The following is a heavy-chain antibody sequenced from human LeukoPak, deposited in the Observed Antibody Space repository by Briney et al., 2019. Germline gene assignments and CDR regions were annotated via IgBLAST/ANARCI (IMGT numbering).Heavy chain of an antibody. J-gene: IGHJ4*02. Sequence: ASVKVSCKASGYTFTGYYMHWVRQAPGQGPEWMGWINPNSGGTNYAQKFQGRVTMTRDTSISTAYMELSRLRSDDTAVYYCARDCSSTSCYSYWGQGTLVTVSS. V-gene: IGHV1-2*02. CDR3: ARDCSSTSCYSY. CDR2: INPNSGGT. CDR1: GYTFTGYY. D-gene: IGHD2-2*02.